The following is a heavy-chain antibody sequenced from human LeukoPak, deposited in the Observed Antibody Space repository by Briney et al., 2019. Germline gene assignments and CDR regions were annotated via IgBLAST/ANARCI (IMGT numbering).Heavy chain of an antibody. CDR3: ARDLYDYVWGSYRPFDY. CDR2: INPNSGGT. V-gene: IGHV1-2*06. J-gene: IGHJ4*02. Sequence: ASVKVSCKASGYTFTGYYMHWVRQAPRQGLEWMGRINPNSGGTNYAQKFQGRVTMTRDTSISTAYMELSRLRSDDTAVYYCARDLYDYVWGSYRPFDYWGQGTLVTVSS. CDR1: GYTFTGYY. D-gene: IGHD3-16*02.